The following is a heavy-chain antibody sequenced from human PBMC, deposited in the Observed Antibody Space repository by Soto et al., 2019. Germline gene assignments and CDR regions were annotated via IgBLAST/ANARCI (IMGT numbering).Heavy chain of an antibody. CDR1: GGTFSSYA. Sequence: QVQLVQSGAEVKKPGSSLKVSCKASGGTFSSYAIRWVRQAPGQGLEWVGGIIPIFRTTNYAQKVQGRVPITADESTSTADMELSSLRSKDTAVYYCARVVTVVKSFHYWYFDLWGRGTLVTVSS. CDR3: ARVVTVVKSFHYWYFDL. J-gene: IGHJ2*01. CDR2: IIPIFRTT. V-gene: IGHV1-69*12. D-gene: IGHD2-15*01.